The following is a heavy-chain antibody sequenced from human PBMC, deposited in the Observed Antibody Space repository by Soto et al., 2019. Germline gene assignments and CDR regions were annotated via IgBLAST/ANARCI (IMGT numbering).Heavy chain of an antibody. CDR1: GGIFSSNT. J-gene: IGHJ4*02. Sequence: QVYLVQSGAEVKKPGSSVKISCKASGGIFSSNTINWVRQAAGQGIEWMGGIIPLFGTANYAEKFQGRVTITADKSTKTEYMELTRLRSEDTAVYYCASKAACGGDCYAFDSWGQGTLVTVSS. CDR2: IIPLFGTA. CDR3: ASKAACGGDCYAFDS. D-gene: IGHD2-21*02. V-gene: IGHV1-69*06.